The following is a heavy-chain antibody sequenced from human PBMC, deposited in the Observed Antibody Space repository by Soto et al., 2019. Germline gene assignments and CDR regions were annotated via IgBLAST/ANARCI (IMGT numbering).Heavy chain of an antibody. CDR2: IYYSGST. Sequence: PSETLSLTCTVSGGSISSYYWSWIRQPPGKGLEWIGYIYYSGSTNYNPSLKSRVTISVDTSKNQFSLKLSSVAAADTAVYYCARSRFLEWLSQGGFDYWGQGTLVTVSS. J-gene: IGHJ4*02. CDR3: ARSRFLEWLSQGGFDY. CDR1: GGSISSYY. V-gene: IGHV4-59*08. D-gene: IGHD3-3*01.